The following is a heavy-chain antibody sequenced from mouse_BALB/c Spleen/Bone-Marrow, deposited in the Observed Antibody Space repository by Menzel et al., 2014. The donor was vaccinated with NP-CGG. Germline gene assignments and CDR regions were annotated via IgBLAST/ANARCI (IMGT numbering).Heavy chain of an antibody. CDR1: GFTFSNSY. V-gene: IGHV1-54*02. J-gene: IGHJ3*01. CDR2: IIGGTGGT. Sequence: QVQLQQSGGEVVKPGTSVKLSCKTSGFTFSNSYISWLKLKPGQSLEWIAWIIGGTGGTTYNQKFTGKAQLTVDTSSNAAYIQLSSLTTEDSAIYYCARPLYGSGFAWFAYWGQGTLVTVSA. CDR3: ARPLYGSGFAWFAY. D-gene: IGHD1-1*01.